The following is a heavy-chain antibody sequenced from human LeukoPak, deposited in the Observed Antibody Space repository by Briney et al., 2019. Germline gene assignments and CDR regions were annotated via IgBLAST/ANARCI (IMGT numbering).Heavy chain of an antibody. CDR3: ARGGSCGYYDFWSGYDATDY. V-gene: IGHV1-2*02. D-gene: IGHD3-3*01. CDR1: GYTFTGYY. Sequence: GASVKVSCKASGYTFTGYYMQWVRQAPGQGLEWMGWINPNSGGTNYAQKFQGRVTMTRDTSISTAYMELSRLRSDDTAVYYCARGGSCGYYDFWSGYDATDYWGQGTLVTVSS. CDR2: INPNSGGT. J-gene: IGHJ4*02.